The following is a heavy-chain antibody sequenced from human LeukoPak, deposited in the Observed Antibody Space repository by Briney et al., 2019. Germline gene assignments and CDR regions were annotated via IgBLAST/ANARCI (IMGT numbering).Heavy chain of an antibody. CDR2: IYSGGST. J-gene: IGHJ4*02. Sequence: GGSLRLSCAASGFTVSSNYMSWVRQAPGKGLEWVSVIYSGGSTYYADSVKGRFTISRDNSENTLYLQMNSLRAEDTAVYYCARVGDYGDYFDYWGQGTLVTVSS. CDR1: GFTVSSNY. D-gene: IGHD4-17*01. CDR3: ARVGDYGDYFDY. V-gene: IGHV3-66*01.